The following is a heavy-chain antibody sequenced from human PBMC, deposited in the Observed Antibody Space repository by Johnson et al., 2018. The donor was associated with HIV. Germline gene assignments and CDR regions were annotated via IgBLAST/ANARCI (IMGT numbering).Heavy chain of an antibody. J-gene: IGHJ3*02. D-gene: IGHD6-19*01. V-gene: IGHV3-30-3*01. Sequence: QVQLVESGGGVVQPGRSLRLSCTASAFTFSNYAMHWVRQAPGKGLEWVAVISYAGRSKYYAESLKGRITISRDNSKTTLYLQMNSLRAEDTAVYYCARGDSSGWYRYAFDIWGQGTMVTVSS. CDR2: ISYAGRSK. CDR3: ARGDSSGWYRYAFDI. CDR1: AFTFSNYA.